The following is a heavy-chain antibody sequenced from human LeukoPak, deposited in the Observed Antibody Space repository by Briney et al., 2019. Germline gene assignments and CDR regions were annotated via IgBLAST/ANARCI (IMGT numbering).Heavy chain of an antibody. CDR2: ISAYNGNT. CDR1: GYTFTSYG. D-gene: IGHD3-3*01. V-gene: IGHV1-18*01. J-gene: IGHJ5*02. CDR3: ARTASYYDLWSGYYGDWFDP. Sequence: ASVKVSCKASGYTFTSYGISWVRQAPGQGLERMGWISAYNGNTNYAQKLQGRVTMTTDTSTSTAYMELRSLRSDDTAVYYCARTASYYDLWSGYYGDWFDPWGQGTLVTVSS.